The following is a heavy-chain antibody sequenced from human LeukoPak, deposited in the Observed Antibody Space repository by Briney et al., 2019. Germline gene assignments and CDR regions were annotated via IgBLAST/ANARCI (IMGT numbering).Heavy chain of an antibody. V-gene: IGHV4-61*02. D-gene: IGHD3-16*01. CDR1: GGSISSGSYY. Sequence: KSSQTLSLTCTVSGGSISSGSYYWSWIRQPAGKGLEWIGRIYTSGSTNYNPSLKSRVTISVDTSKNQFSLKLSSVTAADTAGYYCARMLGGVVAATFDYWGQGTLVTVSS. J-gene: IGHJ4*02. CDR2: IYTSGST. CDR3: ARMLGGVVAATFDY.